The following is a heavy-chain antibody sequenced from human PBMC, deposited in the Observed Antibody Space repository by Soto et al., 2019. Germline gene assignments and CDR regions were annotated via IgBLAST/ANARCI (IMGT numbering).Heavy chain of an antibody. CDR1: GGTFSSYV. V-gene: IGHV1-69*18. D-gene: IGHD4-4*01. CDR2: IIPIFGTA. J-gene: IGHJ6*02. Sequence: QVQAVQSGAEVKKPGSSVKVSCKASGGTFSSYVISWVRQAPGQGLEWMGRIIPIFGTADYAQKFQGRVTTTADESTSTAYRELSSLRAEDTAVYDWARASGRTTGMEVWGQGTTITVSS. CDR3: ARASGRTTGMEV.